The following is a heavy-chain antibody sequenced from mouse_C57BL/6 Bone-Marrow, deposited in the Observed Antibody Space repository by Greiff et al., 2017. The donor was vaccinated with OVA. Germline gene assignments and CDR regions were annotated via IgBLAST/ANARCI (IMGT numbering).Heavy chain of an antibody. D-gene: IGHD1-1*01. CDR1: GYTFTNYW. CDR3: AREVYYGSSCWYFDV. J-gene: IGHJ1*03. CDR2: IYPGGGYT. Sequence: VQLQQSGAELVRPGPSVKMSCKASGYTFTNYWIGWAKQRPGHGLEWIGDIYPGGGYTNYNEKFKGKATLTADKSSSTAYMQFSSLTSEDSAIYYCAREVYYGSSCWYFDVWGTGTTVTVSS. V-gene: IGHV1-63*01.